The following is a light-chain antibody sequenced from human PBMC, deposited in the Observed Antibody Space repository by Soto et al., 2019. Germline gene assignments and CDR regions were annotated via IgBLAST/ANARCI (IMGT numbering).Light chain of an antibody. J-gene: IGKJ4*01. CDR2: DAS. CDR1: QSVSSY. V-gene: IGKV3-11*01. Sequence: ETVLTQSPATLSLSPGERATLSCRASQSVSSYLAWYQQKPGQAPRLLISDASNRATGIPARFSGSGSGTDFTLTINRLEPEDFAVYYCQQRSNWPLTFGGGTKVEIK. CDR3: QQRSNWPLT.